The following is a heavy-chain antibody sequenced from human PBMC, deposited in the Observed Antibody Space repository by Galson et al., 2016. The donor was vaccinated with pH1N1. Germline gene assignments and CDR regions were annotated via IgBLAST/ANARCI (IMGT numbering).Heavy chain of an antibody. D-gene: IGHD3-22*01. J-gene: IGHJ4*02. CDR1: GFIFSNFA. CDR3: VKYDSSGYYYGRLAN. CDR2: ISGGGGST. V-gene: IGHV3-23*01. Sequence: SLRLSCAASGFIFSNFAISWVRQAPGKGLEWISAISGGGGSTYYADSVKGRVTISGDNAKSTLFLQTESLSADDTAVYYCVKYDSSGYYYGRLANWGQGTLVTVSS.